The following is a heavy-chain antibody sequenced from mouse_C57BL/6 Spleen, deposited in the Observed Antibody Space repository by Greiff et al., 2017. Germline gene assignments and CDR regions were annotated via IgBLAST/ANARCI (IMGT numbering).Heavy chain of an antibody. V-gene: IGHV1-55*01. CDR3: ARGDYDGYYAMDY. J-gene: IGHJ4*01. CDR1: GYTFTSSW. Sequence: QVQLQQPGAELVKPGASVKMSCKASGYTFTSSWLTWVQQRPGQALEWIGDIYPGSGSTNYNETFKSKATLTVDTSSSTAYMQHSSLTSEDSAVYYWARGDYDGYYAMDYWGQGTSVTVAS. D-gene: IGHD2-4*01. CDR2: IYPGSGST.